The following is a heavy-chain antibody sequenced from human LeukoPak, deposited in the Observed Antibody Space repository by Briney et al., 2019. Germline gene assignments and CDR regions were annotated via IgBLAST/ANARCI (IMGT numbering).Heavy chain of an antibody. CDR3: ERDGSGSDFSLDY. CDR2: IRHDGSDV. D-gene: IGHD3-10*01. V-gene: IGHV3-7*04. Sequence: GESLRLSCVASGFNFGDYYMSWVRQAPGKGLEWVADIRHDGSDVYNVDSMRGRFTISRDNAKNSLFLQMNSLKDEDTAVYYCERDGSGSDFSLDYWGQGTLVTVSS. CDR1: GFNFGDYY. J-gene: IGHJ4*02.